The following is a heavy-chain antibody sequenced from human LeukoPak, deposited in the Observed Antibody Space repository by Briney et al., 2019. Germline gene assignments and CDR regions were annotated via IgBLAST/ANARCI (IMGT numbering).Heavy chain of an antibody. CDR2: IYTSGST. CDR1: DGSISNYY. V-gene: IGHV4-4*09. CDR3: ARLSHIAAAGAYSYYSLDV. D-gene: IGHD6-13*01. J-gene: IGHJ6*02. Sequence: PSETLSLTCTVSDGSISNYYWSWIRQPPGKGLEWIGYIYTSGSTNYNPSLKSRVTISADTSNKQFFLRLRSVTAADTAVYYCARLSHIAAAGAYSYYSLDVWGQGTTVTVSS.